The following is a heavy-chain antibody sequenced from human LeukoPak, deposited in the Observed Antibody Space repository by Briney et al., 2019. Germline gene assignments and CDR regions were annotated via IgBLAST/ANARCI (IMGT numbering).Heavy chain of an antibody. J-gene: IGHJ4*02. CDR2: ISYDGSNK. V-gene: IGHV3-30*04. D-gene: IGHD4-17*01. CDR3: ASDYGDFY. CDR1: GFTFSSYA. Sequence: GRSLRLSCAASGFTFSSYAMHWVRQAPGKGLEWVAVISYDGSNKYYADSVKGRFTISRDNSKNTLYLQMNSLRAEDTAVYYCASDYGDFYWGQGTLVTVSS.